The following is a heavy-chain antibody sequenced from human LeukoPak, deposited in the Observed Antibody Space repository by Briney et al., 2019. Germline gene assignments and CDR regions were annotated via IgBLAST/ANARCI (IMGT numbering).Heavy chain of an antibody. CDR1: GGSISSGDYY. J-gene: IGHJ4*02. CDR2: IYYSGST. Sequence: SETLSLTCTVSGGSISSGDYYWSWIRQPPGKGLEWIGYIYYSGSTNYNPSLKSRVTISVDTSKNQFSLKLSSVTAADTAVYYCARATRLVTSPFDYWGQGTLVTVSS. V-gene: IGHV4-61*08. D-gene: IGHD3-9*01. CDR3: ARATRLVTSPFDY.